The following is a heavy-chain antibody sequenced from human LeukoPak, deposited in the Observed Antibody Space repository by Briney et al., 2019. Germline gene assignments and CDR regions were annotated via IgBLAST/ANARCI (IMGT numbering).Heavy chain of an antibody. D-gene: IGHD6-13*01. CDR1: VYTFATYG. V-gene: IGHV1-18*01. J-gene: IGHJ4*02. CDR2: ISANTGKT. CDR3: AKVAGDRMDY. Sequence: ASVTVSCKASVYTFATYGFCWVRQAPGHGLEWMGWISANTGKTDYARKFQGRVTMTTDTSTSTAYMELRSLRPDDTAVYYCAKVAGDRMDYWGQGTLLTVSS.